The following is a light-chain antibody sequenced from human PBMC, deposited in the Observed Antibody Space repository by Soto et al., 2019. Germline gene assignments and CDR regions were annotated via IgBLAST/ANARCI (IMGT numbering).Light chain of an antibody. CDR3: QVWDSSSDHVL. CDR2: YDS. Sequence: SYELTQPPSVSVAPGKTARIPCGGNIIRSKSVHWYQQKPGQAPVLAIYYDSDRPSGIPERFSGSNSGNTATLTISRVEAGDEADYYCQVWDSSSDHVLFGGGTKLTVL. J-gene: IGLJ2*01. CDR1: IIRSKS. V-gene: IGLV3-21*04.